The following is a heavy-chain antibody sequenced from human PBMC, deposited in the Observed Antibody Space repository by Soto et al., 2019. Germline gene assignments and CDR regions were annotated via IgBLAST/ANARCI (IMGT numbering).Heavy chain of an antibody. CDR1: GFSLSTSEVG. CDR2: IYWDDDK. D-gene: IGHD3-9*01. V-gene: IGHV2-5*02. J-gene: IGHJ4*02. CDR3: AHRFDWYYFDY. Sequence: QITLKESGPTLVKPTQTLTLTCTLSGFSLSTSEVGVGWIRQPPGKALEWLALIYWDDDKRYSPYLKSRLTITKDTSKNPVVLTMTNMDPVETATYYCAHRFDWYYFDYWGQGTLVTVSS.